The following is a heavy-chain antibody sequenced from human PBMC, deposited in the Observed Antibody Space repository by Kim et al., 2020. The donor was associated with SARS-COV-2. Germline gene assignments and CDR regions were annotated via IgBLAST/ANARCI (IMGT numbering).Heavy chain of an antibody. CDR1: GFTFSNNA. CDR3: ARGRFGSGTYYNVPDY. CDR2: ISGSGGNT. Sequence: GGSLRLSCAATGFTFSNNAMSWVRQAPGKGLEWVSAISGSGGNTFYADSVKGRFTISRDNSKNTLFLQMNSLRAEDTAIYYCARGRFGSGTYYNVPDYWG. D-gene: IGHD3-10*01. J-gene: IGHJ4*01. V-gene: IGHV3-23*01.